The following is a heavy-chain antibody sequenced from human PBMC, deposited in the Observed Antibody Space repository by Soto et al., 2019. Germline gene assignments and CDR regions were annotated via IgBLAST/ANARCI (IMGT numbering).Heavy chain of an antibody. J-gene: IGHJ4*02. Sequence: EVQLVESGGGLVQPGGSLRLSCAASGFTVSSNYMSWVRQAPGKGLEWVSVIYSGGSTYYADSVKGRFTISRDNSKNTLYLQMNSLRAEDTAVYYCARDGYSSGWYYDYWGQGTLVTVSS. CDR1: GFTVSSNY. CDR3: ARDGYSSGWYYDY. D-gene: IGHD6-19*01. V-gene: IGHV3-66*01. CDR2: IYSGGST.